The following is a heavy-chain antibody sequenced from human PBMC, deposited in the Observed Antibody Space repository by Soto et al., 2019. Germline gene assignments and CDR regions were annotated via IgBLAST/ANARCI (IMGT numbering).Heavy chain of an antibody. Sequence: QITLKESGPPLVKPTQTLTLTCTFSGFSLSTSGVGVGWIRQPPGKALEWLALIYWDDDKRYSPSLKSRLTITKDTSKNQVVLTMTNMDPVDTATYYCAHIWCAGYNCLMGFDYWGQGTLVTVSS. CDR1: GFSLSTSGVG. CDR2: IYWDDDK. V-gene: IGHV2-5*02. D-gene: IGHD5-12*01. CDR3: AHIWCAGYNCLMGFDY. J-gene: IGHJ4*02.